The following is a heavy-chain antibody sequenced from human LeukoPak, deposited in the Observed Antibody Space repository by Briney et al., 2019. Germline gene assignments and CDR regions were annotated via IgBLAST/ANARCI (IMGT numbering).Heavy chain of an antibody. V-gene: IGHV3-23*01. J-gene: IGHJ5*02. CDR2: ITPSGGST. CDR1: EFTFSSYA. CDR3: AKDVSWNWFDP. Sequence: GGSLRLSCAASEFTFSSYAMSWVRQAPGKGLEWVSSITPSGGSTYYADSVKGRFTISRDNSKNTLYLQMNTLRAEDTAVYYCAKDVSWNWFDPWGQGTLVTVSS.